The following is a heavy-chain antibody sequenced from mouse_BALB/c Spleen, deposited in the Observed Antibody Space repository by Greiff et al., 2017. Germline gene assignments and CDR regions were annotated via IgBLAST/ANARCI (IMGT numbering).Heavy chain of an antibody. CDR2: ISYDGSN. Sequence: VQLQQSGPGLVKPSQSLSLTCSVTGYSITSGYYWNWIRQSPGNKLEWMGYISYDGSNNYNPSLKNRISITRDTSKNQFFLKLNSVTTEDTATYYCANYYYGSSWYFDVWGAGTTVTVSS. J-gene: IGHJ1*01. V-gene: IGHV3-6*02. D-gene: IGHD1-1*01. CDR1: GYSITSGYY. CDR3: ANYYYGSSWYFDV.